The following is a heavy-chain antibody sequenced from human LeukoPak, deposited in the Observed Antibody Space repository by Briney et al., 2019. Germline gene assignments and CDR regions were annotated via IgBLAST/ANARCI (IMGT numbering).Heavy chain of an antibody. CDR3: ARAGSL. V-gene: IGHV3-7*01. CDR2: MYQDGSEK. CDR1: GFIFSSYW. Sequence: PRGSLRLSCAASGFIFSSYWVTWVRQAPGKGLEWVANMYQDGSEKYYVDSVKGRFTISRDNAKNSLYLQMNSLRAEDTAVYYCARAGSLWGQGTLVTVSS. J-gene: IGHJ4*02. D-gene: IGHD1-1*01.